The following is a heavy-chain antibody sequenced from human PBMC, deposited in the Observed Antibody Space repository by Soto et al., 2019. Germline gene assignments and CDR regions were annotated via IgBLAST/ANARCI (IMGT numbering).Heavy chain of an antibody. J-gene: IGHJ4*02. V-gene: IGHV1-8*01. Sequence: ASVKVSCKASGYTCTSYDINWVRQATGQGLEWMGWMNPNSGNTGYAQKFQGRVTMTRNTSISTAHMELSSLRSEDTAVYYCVSVLVRGVNHFDDWRQGILVNVS. CDR2: MNPNSGNT. CDR3: VSVLVRGVNHFDD. D-gene: IGHD3-10*01. CDR1: GYTCTSYD.